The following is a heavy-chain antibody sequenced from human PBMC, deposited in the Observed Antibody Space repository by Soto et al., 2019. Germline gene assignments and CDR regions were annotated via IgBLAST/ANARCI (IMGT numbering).Heavy chain of an antibody. CDR2: ISGDGGRT. D-gene: IGHD6-19*01. Sequence: PGGSLRLSCAASEFTFSDYYMHWVRQGPGKGLVWVSCISGDGGRTYYADSVKGRFTISRDNAKSTLYLQMNSLRGDDTAVYYCVRDFMTMAGINWGQGTLVTVSS. V-gene: IGHV3-74*01. CDR3: VRDFMTMAGIN. J-gene: IGHJ4*02. CDR1: EFTFSDYY.